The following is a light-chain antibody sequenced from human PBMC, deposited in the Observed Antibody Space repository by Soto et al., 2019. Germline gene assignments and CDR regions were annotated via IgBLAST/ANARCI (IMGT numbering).Light chain of an antibody. CDR2: DAS. CDR1: QSVSSY. CDR3: QQRSNWPSLT. V-gene: IGKV3-11*01. J-gene: IGKJ4*01. Sequence: EIVLTQSPATLSLSPGERATLSCRASQSVSSYLAWYQQKPGQAHRLLIYDASNRATGIPARFSGSGSGTDFTLTISSLEPEDSAVYYCQQRSNWPSLTFGGGTKVDIK.